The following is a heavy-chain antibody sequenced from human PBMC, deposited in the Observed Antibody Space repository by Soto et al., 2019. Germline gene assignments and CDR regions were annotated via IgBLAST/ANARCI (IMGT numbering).Heavy chain of an antibody. CDR3: AGVGYNFWSRYHYYGMDV. D-gene: IGHD3-3*01. CDR1: GGTFSSYA. V-gene: IGHV1-69*06. Sequence: QVRLVQSGAEVKKPGSSVKVSCEASGGTFSSYAVTWVRQAPGQGLEWMGGISPIGTTPNYAQKFQGRLTISAVKSTSTSYMELSSLRSEDTAVYYCAGVGYNFWSRYHYYGMDVWGQGTTVIVSS. J-gene: IGHJ6*02. CDR2: ISPIGTTP.